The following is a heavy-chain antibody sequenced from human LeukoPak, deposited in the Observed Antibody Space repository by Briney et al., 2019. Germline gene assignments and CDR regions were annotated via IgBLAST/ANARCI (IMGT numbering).Heavy chain of an antibody. Sequence: SETLSLTCAVYGGSFSGYYWSWIRQPPGKGLEWIGEINHSGSTNYNPSLKSRVTISVDTSKNQFALKLSSVTAADTAVYYCARVHRTDYGGNPIYYYYYMDVWGKGTTVTVSS. CDR2: INHSGST. CDR1: GGSFSGYY. J-gene: IGHJ6*03. V-gene: IGHV4-34*01. D-gene: IGHD4-23*01. CDR3: ARVHRTDYGGNPIYYYYYMDV.